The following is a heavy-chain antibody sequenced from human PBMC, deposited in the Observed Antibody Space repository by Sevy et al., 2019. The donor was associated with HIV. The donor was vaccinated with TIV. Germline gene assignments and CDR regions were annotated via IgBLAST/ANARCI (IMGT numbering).Heavy chain of an antibody. V-gene: IGHV1-18*04. CDR3: AGYCSRTSCYTVDRKLDY. D-gene: IGHD2-2*02. CDR1: GYTFTNYG. CDR2: ISAYNGNT. J-gene: IGHJ4*02. Sequence: ASVKVSCKASGYTFTNYGINWVRQAPGQGLEWMGWISAYNGNTEYEQNFQGRVTMTTDTSTSTAYLELRSLRSDDTAVDYCAGYCSRTSCYTVDRKLDYWGQGTLVTVSS.